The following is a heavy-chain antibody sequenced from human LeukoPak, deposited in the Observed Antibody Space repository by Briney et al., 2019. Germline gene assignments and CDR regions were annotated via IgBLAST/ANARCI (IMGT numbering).Heavy chain of an antibody. J-gene: IGHJ4*02. CDR3: ARHRARDGYNALAY. CDR2: MYNSVS. D-gene: IGHD5-24*01. CDR1: GGYISNYY. Sequence: PSETLSLTCTVSGGYISNYYWSCIRQPPGKALEWIAYMYNSVSNYTPSLKSRVTISVDTSKNQFYMKLSSVTAADTAVYYCARHRARDGYNALAYWGQGTLVTVSS. V-gene: IGHV4-59*08.